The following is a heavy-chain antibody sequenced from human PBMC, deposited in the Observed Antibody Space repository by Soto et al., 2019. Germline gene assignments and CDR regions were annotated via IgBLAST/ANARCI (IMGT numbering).Heavy chain of an antibody. Sequence: GGSLRLSCAASGFTFSSYSMNWVRQAPGKGLEWVSSISSSSSYIYYADSVKGRFTISRDNAENSLYLQMNSLRAEDTAVYYCARAGGYSYGYAFDYWGQGTLVTVSS. D-gene: IGHD5-18*01. CDR2: ISSSSSYI. V-gene: IGHV3-21*01. CDR3: ARAGGYSYGYAFDY. CDR1: GFTFSSYS. J-gene: IGHJ4*02.